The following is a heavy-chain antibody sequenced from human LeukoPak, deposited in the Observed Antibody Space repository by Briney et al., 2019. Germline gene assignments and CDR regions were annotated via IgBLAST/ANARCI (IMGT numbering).Heavy chain of an antibody. CDR3: ARALVNTYYYGSGSYQNSYYYYDMDV. CDR1: GESFSAYY. V-gene: IGHV4-34*01. Sequence: SETLSLTCAVYGESFSAYYGTWIRQPPGKGLEWIGEVNHSGSTKYNPSLKSRVTISVDTSKNQFSLKLSSVTAADTAVYYCARALVNTYYYGSGSYQNSYYYYDMDVWGQGTTVTVSS. J-gene: IGHJ6*02. D-gene: IGHD3-10*01. CDR2: VNHSGST.